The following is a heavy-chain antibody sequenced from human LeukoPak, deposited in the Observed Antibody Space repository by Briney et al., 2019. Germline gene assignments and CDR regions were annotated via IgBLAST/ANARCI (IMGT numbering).Heavy chain of an antibody. Sequence: GGSLRLSCAASGFTFSSYAMSWVRQAPGKGLEWVSAISGSGGSTYYADSVKGRFTISRDNSKNTLYLQMNSLRAEDTAVYYCARDRKSSSWYGATFDYWGQGTLVTVSS. D-gene: IGHD6-13*01. CDR1: GFTFSSYA. CDR3: ARDRKSSSWYGATFDY. V-gene: IGHV3-23*01. CDR2: ISGSGGST. J-gene: IGHJ4*02.